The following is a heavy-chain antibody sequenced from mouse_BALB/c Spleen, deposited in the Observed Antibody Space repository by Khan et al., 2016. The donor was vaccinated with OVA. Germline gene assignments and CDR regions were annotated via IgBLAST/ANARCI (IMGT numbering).Heavy chain of an antibody. CDR3: ARGGFSSFAY. V-gene: IGHV1-5*01. CDR2: IYPGNGDT. J-gene: IGHJ3*01. CDR1: GYSFTSYL. Sequence: EVQLQQSGTVLARPGASVKMSCKASGYSFTSYLIHWVKQRPGQGLEWIGDIYPGNGDTTYNQKFKDKATLTAGTSANPASMELSSLTNEDSAVYYWARGGFSSFAYWGQGTLVTVSA. D-gene: IGHD1-3*01.